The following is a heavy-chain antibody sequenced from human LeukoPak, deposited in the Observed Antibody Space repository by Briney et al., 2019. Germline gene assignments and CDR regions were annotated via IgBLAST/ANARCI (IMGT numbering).Heavy chain of an antibody. J-gene: IGHJ4*02. CDR1: GGSFSTYY. CDR3: TRTYSSSSIDY. Sequence: PSETLSLTCTVSGGSFSTYYWSWIRQPPGKGLEWLGYIFYTGSTNYNPSLKSRVTMSIDTSKNQFYLKLSSVTAADTSVYYCTRTYSSSSIDYWGQGALVTVSS. D-gene: IGHD6-6*01. CDR2: IFYTGST. V-gene: IGHV4-59*01.